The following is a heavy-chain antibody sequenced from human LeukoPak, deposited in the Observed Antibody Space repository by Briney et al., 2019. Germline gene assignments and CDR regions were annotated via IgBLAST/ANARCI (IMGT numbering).Heavy chain of an antibody. J-gene: IGHJ5*02. Sequence: PAETLSLTCNVTESSISGGFYWGWIRQPPGEGLEWIGSIYHSGTTYYNPSLNRRVTMSVDTFKNKFSLNLNSVTAADTAVYYCAREVIAAHNWFDPWGQGTLVTVSS. V-gene: IGHV4-38-2*02. CDR2: IYHSGTT. CDR1: ESSISGGFY. CDR3: AREVIAAHNWFDP. D-gene: IGHD6-6*01.